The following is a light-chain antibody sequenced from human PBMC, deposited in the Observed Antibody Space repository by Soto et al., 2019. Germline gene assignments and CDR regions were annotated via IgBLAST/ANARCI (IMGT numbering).Light chain of an antibody. J-gene: IGKJ3*01. Sequence: EIVMTQSPATLSVSPGERATLSCRASQSVNSNLAWYQQKPGQAPRLLIYGASTRATGIPARFSGSVSGTEFTLTISSLQSEDFAVYYCQQYNNWPTFGPATKVDIK. CDR1: QSVNSN. V-gene: IGKV3-15*01. CDR2: GAS. CDR3: QQYNNWPT.